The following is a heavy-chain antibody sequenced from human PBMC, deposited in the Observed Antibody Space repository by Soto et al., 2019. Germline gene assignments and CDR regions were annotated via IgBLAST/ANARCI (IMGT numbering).Heavy chain of an antibody. J-gene: IGHJ6*02. CDR1: GFTFSSYS. V-gene: IGHV3-48*02. D-gene: IGHD3-3*01. CDR3: ARDRLGYYDFWSGYSPLMDV. Sequence: PGGSLSLSCAASGFTFSSYSMNWVRQAPGKGLEWVSYISSSSSTIYYADSVKGRFTISRDNAKNSLYLQMNSLRDEDTAVYYCARDRLGYYDFWSGYSPLMDVWGQGTTVTVSS. CDR2: ISSSSSTI.